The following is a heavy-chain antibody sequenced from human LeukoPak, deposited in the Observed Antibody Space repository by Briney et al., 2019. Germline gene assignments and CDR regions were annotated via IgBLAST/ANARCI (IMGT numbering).Heavy chain of an antibody. Sequence: SETLSLTCSVSGFSISSGYYWSFIRQPPGKGLEWIGGIYHSGHTFYNPSLKSRLTISVETSRNQFSLKLNSVTAADTAVYYCAKGLGAVAGLFTTVANNWFDPWGQGTLVTVSS. CDR3: AKGLGAVAGLFTTVANNWFDP. CDR2: IYHSGHT. D-gene: IGHD6-19*01. CDR1: GFSISSGYY. V-gene: IGHV4-38-2*02. J-gene: IGHJ5*02.